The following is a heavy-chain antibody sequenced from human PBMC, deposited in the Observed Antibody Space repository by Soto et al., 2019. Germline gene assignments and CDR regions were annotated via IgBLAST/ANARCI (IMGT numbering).Heavy chain of an antibody. J-gene: IGHJ5*02. Sequence: SETLSLTCTVSGGSISSSSYYWGWIRQPPGKGLEWIGSIYYSGSTYYNPSLKSRVTISVDTSKNQFSLKLSPVTAADTAVYYCARQYSSSSDNWFDPWGQGTLVTVSS. D-gene: IGHD6-13*01. CDR3: ARQYSSSSDNWFDP. CDR2: IYYSGST. V-gene: IGHV4-39*01. CDR1: GGSISSSSYY.